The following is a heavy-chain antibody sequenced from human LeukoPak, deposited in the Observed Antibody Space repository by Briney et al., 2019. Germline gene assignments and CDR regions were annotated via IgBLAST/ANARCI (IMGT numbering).Heavy chain of an antibody. J-gene: IGHJ4*02. Sequence: SETLSLTCTVSGGSISSSGYYWGWIRQPPGKGLEWIGSIYYSGNPYYNPSLMSRVTISVDTSKNQFSLRLSSVTAADTAVYYCARHQEGSDFDYWAREPWSPSPQ. CDR2: IYYSGNP. V-gene: IGHV4-39*01. D-gene: IGHD6-25*01. CDR3: ARHQEGSDFDY. CDR1: GGSISSSGYY.